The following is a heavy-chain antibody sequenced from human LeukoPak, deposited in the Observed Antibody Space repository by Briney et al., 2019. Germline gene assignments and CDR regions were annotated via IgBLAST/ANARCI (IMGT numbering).Heavy chain of an antibody. Sequence: SETLSLTFTVSGGSVSSSFYYWGWIRQPPGKGLEWIGSIYYSVTTYYNPSLKSRVTISVDTSKNQQFSLKLSSVTAADTAVYYCARDGRDGYNRKYYYYGLDVWGQGITVTVSS. D-gene: IGHD5-24*01. J-gene: IGHJ6*02. CDR1: GGSVSSSFYY. V-gene: IGHV4-39*07. CDR2: IYYSVTT. CDR3: ARDGRDGYNRKYYYYGLDV.